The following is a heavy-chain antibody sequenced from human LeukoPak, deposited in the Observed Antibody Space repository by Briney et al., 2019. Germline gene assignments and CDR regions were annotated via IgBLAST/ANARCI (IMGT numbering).Heavy chain of an antibody. CDR1: GYTFTDYY. V-gene: IGHV1-2*06. D-gene: IGHD6-25*01. CDR3: ARGRSGERLRFDC. J-gene: IGHJ4*02. CDR2: INPNSGGT. Sequence: ASVKVSCKASGYTFTDYYMYWVRRAPGQGLEWMGRINPNSGGTNYAQRFQGRVTMTRDTSISTAYMELTRLRFDDTAVYYCARGRSGERLRFDCWGQGTLVTVSS.